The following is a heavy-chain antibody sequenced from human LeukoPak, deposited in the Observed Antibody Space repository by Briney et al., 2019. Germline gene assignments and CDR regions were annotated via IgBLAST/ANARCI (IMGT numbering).Heavy chain of an antibody. D-gene: IGHD6-13*01. CDR1: GGSFSGYY. CDR3: ARAYRMYSSSWYRSGAWFDP. CDR2: INHSGST. J-gene: IGHJ5*02. Sequence: PSETLSLTCAVYGGSFSGYYWSWIRQPPGKGLEWIGEINHSGSTNYNPSLKSRVTISVDTSKNLFSLKLSSVTAADTAVYYCARAYRMYSSSWYRSGAWFDPWGQGTLVTVSS. V-gene: IGHV4-34*01.